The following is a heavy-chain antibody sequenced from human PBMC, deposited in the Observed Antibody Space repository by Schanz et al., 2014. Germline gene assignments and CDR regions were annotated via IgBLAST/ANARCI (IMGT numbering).Heavy chain of an antibody. CDR3: AKARRKSNCSGGRCFHYSYYGMDV. CDR2: ISASGGST. J-gene: IGHJ6*02. V-gene: IGHV3-23*01. D-gene: IGHD2-15*01. CDR1: GFTFSSYA. Sequence: EGQLLESGGGLIQPGGSLRLSCAASGFTFSSYAMSWVRQAPGKGLEWVSTISASGGSTYYADSVKGRFTISRDNSKNILYLQMNSLRAEDTALYYCAKARRKSNCSGGRCFHYSYYGMDVWGQGTTVTVSS.